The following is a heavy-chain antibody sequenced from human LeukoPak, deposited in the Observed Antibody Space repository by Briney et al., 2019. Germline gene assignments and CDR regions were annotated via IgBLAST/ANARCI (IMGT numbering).Heavy chain of an antibody. J-gene: IGHJ3*01. D-gene: IGHD1-26*01. CDR2: ISGSGDTT. CDR1: GFTFSSYS. V-gene: IGHV3-23*01. CDR3: AKAFQRGWERDAFAF. Sequence: GGTLRLSCAASGFTFSSYSMSWVREAPGKGLEWVSLISGSGDTTNYADSVKGRFTISRDNSKNTLYLQMNSLGADDTAVYYCAKAFQRGWERDAFAFWGQGTLVTVSS.